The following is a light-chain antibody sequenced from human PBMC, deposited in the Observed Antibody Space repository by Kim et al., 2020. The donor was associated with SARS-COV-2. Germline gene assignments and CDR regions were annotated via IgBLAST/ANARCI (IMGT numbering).Light chain of an antibody. CDR2: DVS. CDR1: RSDVGGYNY. CDR3: SSYTSSSTLAYV. Sequence: ITISCTGTRSDVGGYNYVSWYQQHPGKAPKLMIYDVSNRPSGVSNRFSGSKSGNTASLTISGLQAEDEADYYCSSYTSSSTLAYVFGTGTKVTVL. V-gene: IGLV2-14*03. J-gene: IGLJ1*01.